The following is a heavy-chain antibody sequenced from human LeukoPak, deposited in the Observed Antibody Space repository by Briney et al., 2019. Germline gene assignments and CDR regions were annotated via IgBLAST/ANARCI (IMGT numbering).Heavy chain of an antibody. Sequence: GESLRLSCAASGFTFSSYSMNWVRQAPGTGLEGVSSISSSSSYIYYADSVKGRFTISRDNAKNSLYLQMNSLRAEDTAVYYCASPVVVAAGGSFDYWGQGTLVTVSS. CDR1: GFTFSSYS. CDR3: ASPVVVAAGGSFDY. J-gene: IGHJ4*02. CDR2: ISSSSSYI. D-gene: IGHD2-15*01. V-gene: IGHV3-21*01.